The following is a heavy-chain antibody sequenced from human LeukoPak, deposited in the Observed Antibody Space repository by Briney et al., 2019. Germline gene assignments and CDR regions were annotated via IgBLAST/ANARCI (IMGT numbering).Heavy chain of an antibody. CDR2: ISASGGGR. CDR1: GFTFSDYV. CDR3: AQDRGATVTTFVN. D-gene: IGHD4-17*01. J-gene: IGHJ4*02. V-gene: IGHV3-23*01. Sequence: GGSLRLSCAASGFTFSDYVMRWVRQAPGQGLEWVSGISASGGGRYYADSVKGRVTISRDNSKNTVYLQMNSLRVEDTAIYFCAQDRGATVTTFVNWGQGTLVTVSS.